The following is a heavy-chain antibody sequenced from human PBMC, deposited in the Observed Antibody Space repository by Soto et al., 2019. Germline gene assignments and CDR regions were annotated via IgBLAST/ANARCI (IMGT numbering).Heavy chain of an antibody. D-gene: IGHD2-2*01. CDR1: GYTFTSYD. CDR3: ARAIRNIGVVPAANYYYYMDV. Sequence: QVQLVQSGAEVKKPGASVKVSCKASGYTFTSYDINWVRQATGQGLEWMGWMNPNSGNTGYAQKFQGRVTMTRNTSISTAYMELSSLRSEDTAVYYCARAIRNIGVVPAANYYYYMDVWGKGTTVTVSS. CDR2: MNPNSGNT. V-gene: IGHV1-8*01. J-gene: IGHJ6*03.